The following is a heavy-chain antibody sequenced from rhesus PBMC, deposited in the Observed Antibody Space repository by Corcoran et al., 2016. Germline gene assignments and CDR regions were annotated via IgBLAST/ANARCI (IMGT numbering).Heavy chain of an antibody. CDR2: IRSGGST. Sequence: QVQLQQWGEGLVKPSETLSLTCAVYGGSVSGYWWGWIRQPPGKGLEWIGRIRSGGSTNYSPSLKSRVTISMDTSKNQCSLKVSSVTAADTAVYYCASTLNYYSSGYSHWGQGVLVTVSS. J-gene: IGHJ4*01. D-gene: IGHD3-16*01. CDR3: ASTLNYYSSGYSH. V-gene: IGHV4-160*01. CDR1: GGSVSGYW.